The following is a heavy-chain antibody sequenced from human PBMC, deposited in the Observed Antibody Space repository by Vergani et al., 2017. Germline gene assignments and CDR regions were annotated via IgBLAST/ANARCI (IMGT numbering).Heavy chain of an antibody. D-gene: IGHD4/OR15-4a*01. CDR3: ARVLKARYYMDV. J-gene: IGHJ6*03. CDR2: INHSGST. Sequence: QVQLQQWGAGPLKPSETLSLTCAVYGGSFSGYYWSWIRQPPGKGLEWIGEINHSGSTNYNPSLKSRVTISVDTSKNQFSLKLSSVTAADTAVYYCARVLKARYYMDVWGKGTTVTVSS. CDR1: GGSFSGYY. V-gene: IGHV4-34*01.